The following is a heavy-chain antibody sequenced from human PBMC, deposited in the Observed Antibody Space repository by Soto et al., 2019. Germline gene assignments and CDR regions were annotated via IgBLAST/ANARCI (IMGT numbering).Heavy chain of an antibody. CDR1: GGSFSGYY. J-gene: IGHJ4*02. Sequence: SETLSLTCAVDGGSFSGYYWSWIRKPPGKGLEWIGEINHSGSTNYNPSLKSRVTISVDTSKNQFSLKLSSVTAADTAVYYCASLNYDFWMSYFDYWGQGTLVTVSS. D-gene: IGHD3-3*01. V-gene: IGHV4-34*01. CDR2: INHSGST. CDR3: ASLNYDFWMSYFDY.